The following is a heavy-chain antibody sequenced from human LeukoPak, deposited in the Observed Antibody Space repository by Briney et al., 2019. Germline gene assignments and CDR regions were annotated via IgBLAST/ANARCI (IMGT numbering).Heavy chain of an antibody. D-gene: IGHD3-16*01. J-gene: IGHJ4*02. CDR3: AQRGGLDY. V-gene: IGHV3-30*04. Sequence: GGSLRLSCAASGFTFSSYAMSWVRQAPGKGLEWVAVILYDGSNQYYAESVKGRFTISRDNSKNTLYLQMNSLRAEDTAVYYCAQRGGLDYWGQGTLVTVSS. CDR2: ILYDGSNQ. CDR1: GFTFSSYA.